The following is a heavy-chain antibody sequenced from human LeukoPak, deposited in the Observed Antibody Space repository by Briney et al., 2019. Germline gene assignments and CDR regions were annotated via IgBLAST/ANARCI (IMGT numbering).Heavy chain of an antibody. D-gene: IGHD6-13*01. CDR3: ARARIAAAGFDP. CDR2: ISAYNGNT. Sequence: GASVKVSCKASVPTFTSNGISWVGRPPGQGLGWWGWISAYNGNTNYAQKLQGRVTMTTDTSTSTAYMELRSLRSDDTAVYYCARARIAAAGFDPWGQGTLVTVSS. V-gene: IGHV1-18*01. J-gene: IGHJ5*02. CDR1: VPTFTSNG.